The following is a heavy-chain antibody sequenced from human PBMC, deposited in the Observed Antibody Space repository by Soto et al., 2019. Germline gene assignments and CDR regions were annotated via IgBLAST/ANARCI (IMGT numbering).Heavy chain of an antibody. D-gene: IGHD6-13*01. V-gene: IGHV1-18*01. CDR2: ISAYNGNT. J-gene: IGHJ4*01. CDR3: GRESSRSCHDY. Sequence: QVQLVQSGAEVKKPGASVKVSCKASGYTFTSYGISWVRQAPGQGLEWMGWISAYNGNTNYAQNVQGRVTMTTHTSTSKVFIEMRSVSSDDTAVYLFGRESSRSCHDYWGHGTLVTVSS. CDR1: GYTFTSYG.